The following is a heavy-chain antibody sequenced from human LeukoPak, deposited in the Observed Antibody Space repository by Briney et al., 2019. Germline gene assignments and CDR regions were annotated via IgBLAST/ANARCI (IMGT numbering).Heavy chain of an antibody. J-gene: IGHJ4*02. V-gene: IGHV4-38-2*01. CDR2: IYHSGST. D-gene: IGHD2-2*01. Sequence: PSETLSLTCAVSGYSISTGRYWGWIRQPPGKGLEWIGSIYHSGSTYYNPSLKSRVTISVDTSKNQSSLNLRSVTAADTAVYYCARSLSTAGIDYWGQGTLVTVSS. CDR1: GYSISTGRY. CDR3: ARSLSTAGIDY.